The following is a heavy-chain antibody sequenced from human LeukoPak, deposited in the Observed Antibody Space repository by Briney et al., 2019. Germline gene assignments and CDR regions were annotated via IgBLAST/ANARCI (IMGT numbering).Heavy chain of an antibody. CDR2: IYPGDSET. V-gene: IGHV5-51*01. J-gene: IGHJ6*03. CDR1: GYSFTSYW. Sequence: GESLKISCKGSGYSFTSYWIGWVRQMPGKGLEWMGIIYPGDSETRYSPSFQGQVTISADRSISTAYLQWSSLKASDTAMYYCARQGIAAAGTGYYYYYMDVWGKGTTVTVSS. CDR3: ARQGIAAAGTGYYYYYMDV. D-gene: IGHD6-13*01.